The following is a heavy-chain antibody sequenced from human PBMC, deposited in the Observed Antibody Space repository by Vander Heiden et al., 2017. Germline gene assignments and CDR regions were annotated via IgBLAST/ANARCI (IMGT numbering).Heavy chain of an antibody. Sequence: SMDWVRQAPGKGLEWVSYIKTTGNTIYYADSVRGRFTIPRDNAKNSLYLQMNSLRDEDTAVYYCAGNLGGYCRGKNCYGGSNDFWGQGTLVTVSS. D-gene: IGHD2-2*01. CDR1: S. V-gene: IGHV3-48*02. CDR2: IKTTGNTI. CDR3: AGNLGGYCRGKNCYGGSNDF. J-gene: IGHJ4*02.